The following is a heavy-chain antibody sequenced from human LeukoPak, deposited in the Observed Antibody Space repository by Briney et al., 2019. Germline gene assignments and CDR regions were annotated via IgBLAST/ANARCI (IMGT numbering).Heavy chain of an antibody. D-gene: IGHD2-2*01. J-gene: IGHJ5*02. CDR2: ISSSGSTI. Sequence: GGSLRLSCAASGFTLSDYYMSWIRQAPGKGLEWVSYISSSGSTIYYADSVKGRFTISRDNAKNSLYLQMNSLRAEDTAVYYCASGADIVVVPAAGFDPWGQGTLVTVSS. V-gene: IGHV3-11*01. CDR3: ASGADIVVVPAAGFDP. CDR1: GFTLSDYY.